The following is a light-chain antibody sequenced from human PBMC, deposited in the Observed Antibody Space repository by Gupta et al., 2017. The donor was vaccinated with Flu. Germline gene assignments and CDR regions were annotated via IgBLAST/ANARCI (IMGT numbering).Light chain of an antibody. V-gene: IGLV1-47*01. Sequence: QSVLTQPPSASATPGQRVTISCSGRSSNIGSNYVYWYQQPPGTAPKLLIDRNNQRPSGVTDGCSGAKSGTSASMAISGLREEDEADYYCAAWDDSMSGHVVFGGGTKLTVL. CDR3: AAWDDSMSGHVV. J-gene: IGLJ2*01. CDR2: RNN. CDR1: SSNIGSNY.